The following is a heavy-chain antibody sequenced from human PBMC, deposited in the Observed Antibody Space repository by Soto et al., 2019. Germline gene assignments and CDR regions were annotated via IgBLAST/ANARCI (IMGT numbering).Heavy chain of an antibody. J-gene: IGHJ4*02. D-gene: IGHD5-18*01. Sequence: QVQLVESGGGVVQPGRSLRLSCATSGFAFSSYTMHWVRQAPGKGLEWVALMLYDGSNEYYADSVKGRFTIFRDNSRDTVNLQMNSLRPEDTAVYSCARDQGYSSGHSLDSWGQGTLVTVSS. CDR2: MLYDGSNE. V-gene: IGHV3-30-3*01. CDR1: GFAFSSYT. CDR3: ARDQGYSSGHSLDS.